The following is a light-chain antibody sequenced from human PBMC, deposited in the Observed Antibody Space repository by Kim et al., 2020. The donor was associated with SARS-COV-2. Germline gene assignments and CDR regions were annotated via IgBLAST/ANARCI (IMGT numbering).Light chain of an antibody. J-gene: IGKJ2*03. V-gene: IGKV1-39*01. Sequence: DIQMTQSPSSLSASVGDRLTITCRASQNINNYLNWYQQRPGRAPNLLIYEASTLQSGVPSRFIGSGSGTDFTLTISSLQPEDFATYYCQQSHTIPYSFGQGTKLEIK. CDR3: QQSHTIPYS. CDR1: QNINNY. CDR2: EAS.